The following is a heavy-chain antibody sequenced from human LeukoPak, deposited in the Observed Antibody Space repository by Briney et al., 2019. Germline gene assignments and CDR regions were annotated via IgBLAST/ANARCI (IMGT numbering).Heavy chain of an antibody. CDR3: ARGPHPPYNYYGSGRLDY. Sequence: SETLSLTCTVSGGSISSYYWSWIRQPPGKGLEWIGYIYYSGSTNYNPSLKSRVTISVDTSKNQFSLKLSSVTAADTAVYYCARGPHPPYNYYGSGRLDYWGQGTLVTVSS. J-gene: IGHJ4*02. CDR1: GGSISSYY. CDR2: IYYSGST. V-gene: IGHV4-59*12. D-gene: IGHD3-10*01.